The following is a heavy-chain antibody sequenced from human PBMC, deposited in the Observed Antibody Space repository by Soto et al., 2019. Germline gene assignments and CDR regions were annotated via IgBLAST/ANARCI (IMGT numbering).Heavy chain of an antibody. Sequence: GGSLRLSCAASGFTSSSYWIHWVRQAPGKGLVWVSRISNDGSSTNYADSVKGRFTISRDNSKNTLYLQMGSLRAEDMAVYYCARGLGSSWYYAFDIWGQGTMVTVSS. V-gene: IGHV3-74*01. CDR1: GFTSSSYW. CDR2: ISNDGSST. J-gene: IGHJ3*02. D-gene: IGHD6-13*01. CDR3: ARGLGSSWYYAFDI.